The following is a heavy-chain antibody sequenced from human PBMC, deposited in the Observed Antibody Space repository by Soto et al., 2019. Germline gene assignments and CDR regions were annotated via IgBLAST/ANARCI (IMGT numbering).Heavy chain of an antibody. CDR2: ISAYNGNT. J-gene: IGHJ6*02. CDR3: ARGYYYGSGRPTPGGMDV. Sequence: GASVKVSCKASGYTFTSYGISWVRQAPEQGLEWMGWISAYNGNTNYAQKLQGRVTMTTDTSTSTAYMELRSLRSDDTAVYYCARGYYYGSGRPTPGGMDVWGQGTTVTVSS. D-gene: IGHD3-10*01. V-gene: IGHV1-18*01. CDR1: GYTFTSYG.